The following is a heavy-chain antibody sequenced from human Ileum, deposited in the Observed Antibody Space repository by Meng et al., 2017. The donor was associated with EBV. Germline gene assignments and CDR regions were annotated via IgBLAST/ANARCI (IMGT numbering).Heavy chain of an antibody. D-gene: IGHD2/OR15-2a*01. Sequence: VQLEGSGPVLVTASAALSLRCNFSGVYISVMYLGWIRQPQVNGVEWIGLFYEGTTIYNPPHESSITIAAGPENNQISLRLSSVTSADTAVYYCARGEYWGPLDSWGRGILVTVSS. CDR2: FYEGTT. CDR1: GVYISVMY. V-gene: IGHV4-59*01. CDR3: ARGEYWGPLDS. J-gene: IGHJ4*02.